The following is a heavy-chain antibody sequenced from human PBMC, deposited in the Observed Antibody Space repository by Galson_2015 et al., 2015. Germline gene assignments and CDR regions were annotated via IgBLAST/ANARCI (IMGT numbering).Heavy chain of an antibody. V-gene: IGHV3-13*01. CDR1: GFTFSSYD. D-gene: IGHD6-19*01. CDR2: IGTTGDT. J-gene: IGHJ4*02. Sequence: SLRLSCAASGFTFSSYDMHWVRQAAGKGLEWVSAIGTTGDTHYPDSVKGRFTISRENAKNSLYLQMNSLRAGDTAVYYCARDRLAVAGRLGDYYFDYWGQGTLVTVSS. CDR3: ARDRLAVAGRLGDYYFDY.